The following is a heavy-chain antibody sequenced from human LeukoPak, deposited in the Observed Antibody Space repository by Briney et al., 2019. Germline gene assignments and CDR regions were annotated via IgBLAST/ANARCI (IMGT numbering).Heavy chain of an antibody. Sequence: SETLSLTCTVSGGSISSSSYYWGWIRQPPGKGLEWIGSIYYSGSTYYNPSLKSRVTISVDTSKNQFSLKLSSVTAADTAVYYCARGSSSWYYFDYWGQGTLVTVSS. CDR3: ARGSSSWYYFDY. J-gene: IGHJ4*02. CDR2: IYYSGST. V-gene: IGHV4-39*01. D-gene: IGHD6-13*01. CDR1: GGSISSSSYY.